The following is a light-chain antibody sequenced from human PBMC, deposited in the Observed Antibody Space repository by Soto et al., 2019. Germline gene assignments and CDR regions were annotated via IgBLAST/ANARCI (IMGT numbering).Light chain of an antibody. J-gene: IGKJ1*01. Sequence: IVITQYQLSLPVTPGEPASISCRSSQSLLHSNGYNYLDWYLQKPGQSPQLLIYLGSNRAPGVPDRFSGSGSGTDFTLEISRVEADDVVVYYCMQALQAPSTFGQGIKVDI. CDR3: MQALQAPST. V-gene: IGKV2-28*01. CDR2: LGS. CDR1: QSLLHSNGYNY.